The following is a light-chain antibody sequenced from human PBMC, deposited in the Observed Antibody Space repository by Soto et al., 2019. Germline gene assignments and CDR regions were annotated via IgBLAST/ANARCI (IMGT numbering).Light chain of an antibody. Sequence: ETVMTQSPATLSVSPGERPTLSCRASQSVSSNLAWYQQKPGQAPRLLIYDASTRATGIPARFSGSGSGTEFTLTNSNLQSEDSAVYYSQEYNSWALSFGPGTKLDIK. CDR3: QEYNSWALS. CDR1: QSVSSN. J-gene: IGKJ3*01. CDR2: DAS. V-gene: IGKV3-15*01.